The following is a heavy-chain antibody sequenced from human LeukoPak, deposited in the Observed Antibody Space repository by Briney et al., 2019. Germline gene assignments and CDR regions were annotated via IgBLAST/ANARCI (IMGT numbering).Heavy chain of an antibody. D-gene: IGHD6-19*01. V-gene: IGHV4-59*01. J-gene: IGHJ3*02. CDR1: GGSISSYY. CDR3: ARDRCGSGWYPKAFDI. CDR2: IYYSGST. Sequence: SETLSLTCTVSGGSISSYYWSWIRQPPGKGLEWIGYIYYSGSTNYNPSLKSRVTISVDTSKNQFSLKLSSVTAADTAVYYCARDRCGSGWYPKAFDIWGQGTMVTVSS.